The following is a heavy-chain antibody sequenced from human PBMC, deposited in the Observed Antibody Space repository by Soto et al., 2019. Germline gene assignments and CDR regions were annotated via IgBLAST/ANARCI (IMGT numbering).Heavy chain of an antibody. J-gene: IGHJ5*02. Sequence: GGSLRLSCAASGLTFSDYYMSWIRQAPGKGLEWVSYITSSGSYTKYADSVQGRFTISRDNAKNSLYLQMNSLRAEDTAVYYCAKEKISTSCCNWFDPWGQGTLVTVSS. CDR1: GLTFSDYY. D-gene: IGHD2-2*01. CDR3: AKEKISTSCCNWFDP. V-gene: IGHV3-11*05. CDR2: ITSSGSYT.